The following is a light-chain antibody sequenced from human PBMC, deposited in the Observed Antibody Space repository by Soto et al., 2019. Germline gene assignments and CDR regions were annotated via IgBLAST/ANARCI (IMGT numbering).Light chain of an antibody. J-gene: IGLJ3*02. CDR2: EVT. CDR3: SSYTRSSTHWV. CDR1: SRDVGGYNY. V-gene: IGLV2-14*01. Sequence: QSALTQPASVSGSPGQSITISCTGTSRDVGGYNYVSWYQQHPGKAPKLMIYEVTNRTSGVSNRFSGSKSGNTASLTISGLQAEDEADYYCSSYTRSSTHWVFGGGTKLTVL.